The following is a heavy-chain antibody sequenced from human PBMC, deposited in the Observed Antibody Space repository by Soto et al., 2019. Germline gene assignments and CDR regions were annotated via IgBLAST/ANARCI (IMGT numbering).Heavy chain of an antibody. V-gene: IGHV3-21*02. CDR3: VRESYPAKAFDI. CDR2: IRSRSIDM. D-gene: IGHD2-2*01. J-gene: IGHJ3*02. Sequence: EVQLVESGGGMVQPGRSLRLSCVASGFTFDDHGMHWVRRGPGRGLEWVASIRSRSIDMYYADSVKGRFTISRDDAKNSLSLQMIGLRAEDTAVYFCVRESYPAKAFDIWGQGTMVTVSS. CDR1: GFTFDDHG.